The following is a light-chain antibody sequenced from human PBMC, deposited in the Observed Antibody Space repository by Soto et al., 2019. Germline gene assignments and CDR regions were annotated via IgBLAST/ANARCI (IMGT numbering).Light chain of an antibody. Sequence: DIQMTQSPSSLSASVGDRVTITCRASQSISTYLNWYHQKPGKAPDLLIYAASSLKSGVPSRFSGSGSGTHFTLTITGLQPADVATYYCQQNFSIPITLGQGTRLEIK. CDR2: AAS. CDR1: QSISTY. V-gene: IGKV1-39*01. J-gene: IGKJ5*01. CDR3: QQNFSIPIT.